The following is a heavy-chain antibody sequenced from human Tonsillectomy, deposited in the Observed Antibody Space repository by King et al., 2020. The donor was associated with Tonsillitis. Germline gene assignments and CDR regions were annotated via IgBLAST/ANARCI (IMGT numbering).Heavy chain of an antibody. V-gene: IGHV4-38-2*01. CDR2: IYHSGNT. J-gene: IGHJ4*02. D-gene: IGHD2-21*02. CDR3: ARGAVTASHDY. Sequence: VQLQESGPGLVKPSETLSLTCAVSGYSISSGYYWGWIRQPPGKGLEWIGAIYHSGNTYYNPSLKSRVTISVDTSKNQFSLKFSSVTAADTAVYYCARGAVTASHDYWGQGTLVTVSS. CDR1: GYSISSGYY.